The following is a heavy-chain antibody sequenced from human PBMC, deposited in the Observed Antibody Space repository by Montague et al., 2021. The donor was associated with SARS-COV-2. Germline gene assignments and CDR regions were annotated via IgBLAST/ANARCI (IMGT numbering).Heavy chain of an antibody. CDR1: RCSIISSFY. Sequence: SETLSLTCIVSRCSIISSFYWSWIRQPPGKGLEWVGNVYYSGTTNYNPSLKSRVTISVDTSNNHFSLKLTSVTAADTAMYYCARVWHWYYYIDIWGKGGPVTVSS. J-gene: IGHJ6*03. D-gene: IGHD1-1*01. CDR2: VYYSGTT. V-gene: IGHV4-61*03. CDR3: ARVWHWYYYIDI.